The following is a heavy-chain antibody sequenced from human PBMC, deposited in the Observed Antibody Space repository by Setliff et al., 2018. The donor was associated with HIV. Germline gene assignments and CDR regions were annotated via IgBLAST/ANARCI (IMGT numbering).Heavy chain of an antibody. D-gene: IGHD5-18*01. CDR1: GGSFSAYY. CDR2: INHSGGT. Sequence: PSETLSLTCAVYGGSFSAYYWSWIRQTPGKGLEWIGEINHSGGTNYNPSLKSRVTMSVDTSKNQFSLELSSVTAADTAVFYCARGGYSYGFGRHRAYFQYWGQGTQVTVS. J-gene: IGHJ1*01. V-gene: IGHV4-34*01. CDR3: ARGGYSYGFGRHRAYFQY.